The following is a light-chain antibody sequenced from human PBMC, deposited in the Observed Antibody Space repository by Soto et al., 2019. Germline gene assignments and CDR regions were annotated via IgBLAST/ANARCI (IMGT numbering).Light chain of an antibody. CDR2: GAS. J-gene: IGKJ1*01. V-gene: IGKV3-15*01. CDR3: QHYNNWPWT. CDR1: QSVTSS. Sequence: EIVMTQSPATLSVSPGERATLSFRPSQSVTSSLAWYQQKRGQAPRLLIYGASTRATGIPARFSGSRSGTEFTLPISSLQSEHFPVYYGQHYNNWPWTLGQGTMVQI.